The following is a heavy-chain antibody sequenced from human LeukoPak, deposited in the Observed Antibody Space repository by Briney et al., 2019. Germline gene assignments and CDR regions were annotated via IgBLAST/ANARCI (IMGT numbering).Heavy chain of an antibody. CDR1: GFTFSSYW. CDR2: INSDGSST. Sequence: GGSLRLSCAASGFTFSSYWMHWVRQAPGEGLVWVSRINSDGSSTSYADSVKGRFTISRDNAKNTLYLQMNSLRAEDTAMYYCARDVSGYSSSWYIPYFDYWGQGTLVTVSS. D-gene: IGHD6-13*01. CDR3: ARDVSGYSSSWYIPYFDY. V-gene: IGHV3-74*01. J-gene: IGHJ4*02.